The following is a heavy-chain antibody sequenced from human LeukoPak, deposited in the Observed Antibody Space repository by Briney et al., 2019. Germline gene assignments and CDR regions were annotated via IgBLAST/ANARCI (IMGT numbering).Heavy chain of an antibody. J-gene: IGHJ4*02. CDR1: GFTFSNYW. CDR3: ARTYSGSYYFDY. Sequence: GGPLRLSCAASGFTFSNYWMHWVRQTPGEGLVWVSRINTDGSTTSYADSVKGRFTISRDNAKNTLSLQMNSLRAEDTAVYYCARTYSGSYYFDYWGQGTLVTVSS. V-gene: IGHV3-74*01. D-gene: IGHD1-26*01. CDR2: INTDGSTT.